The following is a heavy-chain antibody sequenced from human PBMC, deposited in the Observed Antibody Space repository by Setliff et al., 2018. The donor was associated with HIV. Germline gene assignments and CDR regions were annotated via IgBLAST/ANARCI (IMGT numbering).Heavy chain of an antibody. Sequence: ASVKVSCKASGYTFTSYDISWVRQAPGQGLEWMGWISAYNGNTNYAQKRQGRGTMTTDTTTSTAYMDLRSLRSDDTAVYYCARVIGDYYDSSGYYPPTDYYYGMDVWGQGTTVTVSS. CDR1: GYTFTSYD. D-gene: IGHD3-22*01. J-gene: IGHJ6*02. V-gene: IGHV1-18*01. CDR3: ARVIGDYYDSSGYYPPTDYYYGMDV. CDR2: ISAYNGNT.